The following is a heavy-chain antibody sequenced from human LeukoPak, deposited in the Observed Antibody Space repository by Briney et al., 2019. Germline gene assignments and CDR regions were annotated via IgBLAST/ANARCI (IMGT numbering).Heavy chain of an antibody. CDR3: ATSRREYDFWSVYFDY. D-gene: IGHD3-3*01. J-gene: IGHJ4*02. CDR1: GFTSDDYA. Sequence: GGSLRLSCPAAGFTSDDYAMDWVRQAPGNVLEWVSLISGDGGCTLYADSVKGRFTSSRDNSKNSLYLQMNSLRTEDTALYYCATSRREYDFWSVYFDYWGQGTLVTVSS. CDR2: ISGDGGCT. V-gene: IGHV3-43*02.